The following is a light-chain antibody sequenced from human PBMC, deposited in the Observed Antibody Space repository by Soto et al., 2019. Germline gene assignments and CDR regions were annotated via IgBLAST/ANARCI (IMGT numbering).Light chain of an antibody. CDR2: GAS. V-gene: IGKV3-15*01. CDR3: QQYGSSSRT. Sequence: DIVMTQSPATLSVSLGERATLSCRASQSVSTDLAWYQQKPGQAPRLLIFGASTRANGIPDRFSGSGSGTEFILTISRLDPEDVEVYHCQQYGSSSRTLGPGTKVYIK. CDR1: QSVSTD. J-gene: IGKJ1*01.